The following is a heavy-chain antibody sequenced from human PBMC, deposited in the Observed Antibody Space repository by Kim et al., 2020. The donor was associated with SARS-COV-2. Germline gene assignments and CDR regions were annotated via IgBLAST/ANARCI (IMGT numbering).Heavy chain of an antibody. CDR2: IRNKAYGGTT. CDR1: GFTFADYT. Sequence: GGSLRLSCTASGFTFADYTMNWVRQAPGKGLEWVGFIRNKAYGGTTGYAASVKGRITISRDDSRSIAYLQMNGLKTEDTAAYYCTRQYSGTYYYYYYMDVGGKGTTVTVSS. J-gene: IGHJ6*03. V-gene: IGHV3-49*04. D-gene: IGHD1-26*01. CDR3: TRQYSGTYYYYYYMDV.